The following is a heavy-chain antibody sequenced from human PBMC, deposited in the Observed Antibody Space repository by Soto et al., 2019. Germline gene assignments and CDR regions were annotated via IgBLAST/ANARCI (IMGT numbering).Heavy chain of an antibody. V-gene: IGHV3-9*01. D-gene: IGHD6-6*01. Sequence: EVQLVESGGGLVQPGRSLRLSCSASGFTFEDFAMHWVRRVPGKGLEWVAGNRWNGEAVGYAASVKGRCTSSRDNAKKCLFLQMNSLRVDDTALYYCVKDGEAASPGWFDTWGQGTQVTVSA. J-gene: IGHJ5*02. CDR3: VKDGEAASPGWFDT. CDR1: GFTFEDFA. CDR2: NRWNGEAV.